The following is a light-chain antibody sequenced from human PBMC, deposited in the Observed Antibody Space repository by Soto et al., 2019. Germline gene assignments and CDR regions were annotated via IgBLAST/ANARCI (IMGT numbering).Light chain of an antibody. J-gene: IGKJ1*01. CDR2: GAS. V-gene: IGKV3-20*01. CDR3: QQYGSSPWT. CDR1: QSVSRRY. Sequence: EIVLTQSPGTLSLSPGERATLSCRASQSVSRRYLAWYQQKPGQAPRPLIYGASSRAIGIPDRFSGSGSGTDVTLTISRLEPEDFAVYYCQQYGSSPWTFGQGTKVEIK.